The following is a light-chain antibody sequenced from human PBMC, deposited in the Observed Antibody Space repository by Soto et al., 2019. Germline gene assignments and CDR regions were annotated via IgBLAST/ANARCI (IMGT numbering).Light chain of an antibody. Sequence: GLAHSACVSGSPGQSITISCTGTSSDVGGYNYVSWYQQHPDKAPKLMIYDVSNRPSAVSNRFSGSKSGNTASLTISALQAEDESYYSCCSYKSHNTYVFGTGTKAPVL. CDR1: SSDVGGYNY. V-gene: IGLV2-14*01. CDR3: CSYKSHNTYV. J-gene: IGLJ1*01. CDR2: DVS.